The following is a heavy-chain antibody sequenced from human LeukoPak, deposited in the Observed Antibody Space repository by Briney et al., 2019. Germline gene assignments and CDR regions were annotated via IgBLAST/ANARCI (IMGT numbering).Heavy chain of an antibody. J-gene: IGHJ3*02. CDR1: GYTFTSYY. CDR3: ARAQLEDDAFDI. V-gene: IGHV1-46*01. CDR2: INPSGGST. Sequence: GASVKVSCKASGYTFTSYYMHWVRQAPGQGLEWMGIINPSGGSTSYAQKFQGRVTMTRDTSISTAYMELSRLRSDDTAVYYCARAQLEDDAFDIWGQGTMVTVSS. D-gene: IGHD6-13*01.